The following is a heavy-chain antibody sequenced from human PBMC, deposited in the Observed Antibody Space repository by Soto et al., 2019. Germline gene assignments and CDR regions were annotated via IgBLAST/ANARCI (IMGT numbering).Heavy chain of an antibody. J-gene: IGHJ4*02. D-gene: IGHD1-1*01. V-gene: IGHV4-61*01. Sequence: SETLSLTCSVSGGSVTSYRYYWSWIRQPPGKGLEWIGYIYYSGSTNYNPSLKSRVTISVGTSKNQFSLKLSSVTAADTAVYYCASQKLDVPAYFDYWGQGTLVTLSS. CDR1: GGSVTSYRYY. CDR2: IYYSGST. CDR3: ASQKLDVPAYFDY.